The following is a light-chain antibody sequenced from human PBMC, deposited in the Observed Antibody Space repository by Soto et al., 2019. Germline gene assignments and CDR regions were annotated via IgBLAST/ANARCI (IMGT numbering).Light chain of an antibody. CDR2: NNN. J-gene: IGLJ1*01. CDR3: ATWDGSRNKV. CDR1: SSNIGGNT. V-gene: IGLV1-44*01. Sequence: QCVLPKPPSASGTPGQGVTISCSGSSSNIGGNTVNWYQQLPGTAPKLLIYNNNQRPSGVPDRFSGSKSGTSASLAISGLQSEDEADYYCATWDGSRNKVFGTGTKVTVL.